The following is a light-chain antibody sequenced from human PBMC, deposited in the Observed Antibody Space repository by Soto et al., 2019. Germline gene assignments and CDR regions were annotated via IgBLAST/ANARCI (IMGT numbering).Light chain of an antibody. Sequence: AIRMTNSPVSLSASPAYRVTITCLASQGISSYLAWYQQKPGKAPKLLIYAASTLQSGVPSRFSGSGSGTDFTLTISSLQPEDFATYYCQQSYITPLTFGQGTRLEI. CDR3: QQSYITPLT. CDR2: AAS. V-gene: IGKV1-8*01. J-gene: IGKJ5*01. CDR1: QGISSY.